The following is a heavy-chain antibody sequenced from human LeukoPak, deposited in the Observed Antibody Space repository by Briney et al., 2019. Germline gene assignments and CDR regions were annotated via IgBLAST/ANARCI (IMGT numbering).Heavy chain of an antibody. D-gene: IGHD3-10*01. V-gene: IGHV3-30*02. CDR1: GFTFSSYG. J-gene: IGHJ4*02. CDR3: ATRYYYGSGSYKLLDY. CDR2: IRYDGSNK. Sequence: GGSLRLSCAASGFTFSSYGMHWVRQAPGKGLEWVAFIRYDGSNKYYADSVKGRFTISRDNSKNTLYLQMNSLRAEDTAVYYCATRYYYGSGSYKLLDYWGQGALVTVSS.